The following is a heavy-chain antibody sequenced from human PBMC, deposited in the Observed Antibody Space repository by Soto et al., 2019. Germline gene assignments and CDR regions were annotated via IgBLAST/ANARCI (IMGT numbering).Heavy chain of an antibody. CDR1: GLTFSSYS. CDR2: MSGGGETT. V-gene: IGHV3-23*01. CDR3: AKWNAYYYDSPGFSGFDC. D-gene: IGHD3-22*01. J-gene: IGHJ4*02. Sequence: PAGSLMFSCAASGLTFSSYSMTWVRQAPGKRLEWVSAMSGGGETTYYADSVKGRFTISRDNSRNTLYLQMNRLRADDSAAYYCAKWNAYYYDSPGFSGFDCWGRGTLVTVSS.